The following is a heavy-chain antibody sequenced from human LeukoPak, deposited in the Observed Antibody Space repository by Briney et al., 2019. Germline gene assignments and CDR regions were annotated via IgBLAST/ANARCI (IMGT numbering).Heavy chain of an antibody. J-gene: IGHJ4*02. CDR3: ARERYGNYN. D-gene: IGHD4-11*01. V-gene: IGHV3-7*03. CDR1: GFTFSSFW. CDR2: IKEDGSVK. Sequence: GGSLRLSCAASGFTFSSFWMIWVRQAPGKGLEWVANIKEDGSVKNYVDSVKGRFTISRDNAKNSLFLQMNSLRAEDTAVYYCARERYGNYNWGQGTLSPSLQ.